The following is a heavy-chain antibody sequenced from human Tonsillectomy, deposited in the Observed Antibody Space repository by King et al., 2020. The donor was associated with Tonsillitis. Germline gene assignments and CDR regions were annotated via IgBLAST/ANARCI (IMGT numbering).Heavy chain of an antibody. CDR1: GGSISSYY. D-gene: IGHD3-10*01. V-gene: IGHV4-59*08. CDR3: ARSVRDGSGSYYSGRRFDP. Sequence: QLQESGPGLVKPSETLSLTCTVSGGSISSYYWSWIRQPPGKGLEWIGNIYYSGSTNYNPSLKSRVTISVDTSKNQFSLKLSSVTAADTAVYYCARSVRDGSGSYYSGRRFDPWGQGTLVTVSS. J-gene: IGHJ5*02. CDR2: IYYSGST.